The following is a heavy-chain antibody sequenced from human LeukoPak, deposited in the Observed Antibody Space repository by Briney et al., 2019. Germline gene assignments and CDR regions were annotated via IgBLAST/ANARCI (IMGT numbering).Heavy chain of an antibody. Sequence: GGSLRLSCAASGFTFSSYWMNWARQAPGKGLEWVASINHNGNVNYYVDSVKGRFTISRDNAKNSLYLQMSNLRAEDTAVYYCARVGYSGYDDWGQGTLVTVSS. D-gene: IGHD5-12*01. CDR3: ARVGYSGYDD. J-gene: IGHJ4*02. CDR1: GFTFSSYW. CDR2: INHNGNVN. V-gene: IGHV3-7*03.